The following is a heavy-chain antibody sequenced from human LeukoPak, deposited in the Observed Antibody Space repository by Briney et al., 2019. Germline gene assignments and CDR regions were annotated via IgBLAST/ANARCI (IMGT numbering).Heavy chain of an antibody. Sequence: ASVKVSCKASGYTFTSYDINWVRQATGQGLEWMGWMNPNSGNTGYAQKFQGRVTMTRNTSISTAYMELSSLRSDDTAVYYCARDPFTIFGDEGYWGQGTLVTVSS. CDR2: MNPNSGNT. CDR1: GYTFTSYD. J-gene: IGHJ4*02. D-gene: IGHD3-3*01. CDR3: ARDPFTIFGDEGY. V-gene: IGHV1-8*01.